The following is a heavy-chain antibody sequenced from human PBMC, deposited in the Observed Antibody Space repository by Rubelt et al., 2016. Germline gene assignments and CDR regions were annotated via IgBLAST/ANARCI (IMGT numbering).Heavy chain of an antibody. CDR1: DGSVSSSTYC. CDR2: VYSSGRT. Sequence: QLQLQESGPGLVKPSETLSLTCTVSDGSVSSSTYCWGWVRQPPGKGLEWIGSVYSSGRTNYNPSPERQVTMLVDTSKNNFSLRLSSVTAADTAVYYCARDLSGWYFDLWGRGTLVTVFS. CDR3: ARDLSGWYFDL. D-gene: IGHD3-10*01. J-gene: IGHJ2*01. V-gene: IGHV4-39*07.